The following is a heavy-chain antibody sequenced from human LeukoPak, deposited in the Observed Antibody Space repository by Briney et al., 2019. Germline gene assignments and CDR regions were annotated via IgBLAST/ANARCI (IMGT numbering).Heavy chain of an antibody. Sequence: SVKVSCKASGGTFSSYAISWVRQAPGQGLAWMGGIIPIFGTANYAQKFQGRVTITADKSTSTTYMELSSLRSEDTAVYYCARDPADDYYGSGSTGDYWGQGTLVTVSS. V-gene: IGHV1-69*06. CDR2: IIPIFGTA. D-gene: IGHD3-10*01. CDR3: ARDPADDYYGSGSTGDY. CDR1: GGTFSSYA. J-gene: IGHJ4*02.